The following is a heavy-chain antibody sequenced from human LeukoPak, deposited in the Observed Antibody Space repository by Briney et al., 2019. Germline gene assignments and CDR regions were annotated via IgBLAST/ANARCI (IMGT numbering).Heavy chain of an antibody. V-gene: IGHV4-59*01. CDR2: ISYTGST. D-gene: IGHD2-15*01. Sequence: PSETLSLTCTVSGGSISSYYWSWIRQPPGKGLEWIGYISYTGSTNYNPSLKSRVSISIDTSKNQFSLRLTSVTAADTAVYYCASGGYCSSGSCYPNWFDPWGQGTLVTVSS. CDR3: ASGGYCSSGSCYPNWFDP. CDR1: GGSISSYY. J-gene: IGHJ5*02.